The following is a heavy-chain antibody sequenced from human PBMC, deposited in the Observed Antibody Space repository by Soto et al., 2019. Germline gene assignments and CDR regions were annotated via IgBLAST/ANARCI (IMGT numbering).Heavy chain of an antibody. J-gene: IGHJ4*02. CDR1: GFSLSTSGVG. CDR3: ALVITMVRGVIINN. D-gene: IGHD3-10*01. Sequence: QITLKESGPTLVKPTQTLTLTCTFSGFSLSTSGVGVGWIRQPPGKALEWLALIYWDDDKRYSPSLKSRLTITKDTSKNQVVLTMTNMDPVDTATYYCALVITMVRGVIINNWGQGTLVTVSS. V-gene: IGHV2-5*02. CDR2: IYWDDDK.